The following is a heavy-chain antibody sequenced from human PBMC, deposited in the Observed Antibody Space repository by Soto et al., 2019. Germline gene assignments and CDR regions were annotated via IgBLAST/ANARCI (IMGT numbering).Heavy chain of an antibody. CDR3: AADRNYDFWSGQASLDAFDI. J-gene: IGHJ3*02. D-gene: IGHD3-3*01. CDR1: GFTFTSSA. CDR2: IVVGSGNT. V-gene: IGHV1-58*01. Sequence: ASVKVSCKASGFTFTSSAVQWVRQARGQRLEWIGWIVVGSGNTNYAQKFQERVTITRDMSTSTAYMELSSLRSEDTAVYYCAADRNYDFWSGQASLDAFDIWGQGTMVTVSS.